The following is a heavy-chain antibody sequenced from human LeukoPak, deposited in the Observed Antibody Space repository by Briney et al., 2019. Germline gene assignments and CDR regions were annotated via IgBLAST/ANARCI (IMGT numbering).Heavy chain of an antibody. CDR2: IYYSGST. J-gene: IGHJ5*02. D-gene: IGHD3-16*02. CDR1: GGSISSYY. CDR3: ARSRRQRAYDYVWGSYRYTPPNWFDP. Sequence: PSETLSLTCTVSGGSISSYYWSWIRQPPGKGLEWIGYIYYSGSTNYNPSLKSRVTISVDTSKNQFSLKLSSVTAADTAVYYCARSRRQRAYDYVWGSYRYTPPNWFDPWGQGTLVTVSS. V-gene: IGHV4-59*08.